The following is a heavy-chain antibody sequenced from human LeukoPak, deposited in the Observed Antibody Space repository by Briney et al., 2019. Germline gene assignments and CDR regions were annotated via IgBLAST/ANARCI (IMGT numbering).Heavy chain of an antibody. Sequence: PGGSLRLSCAASGFTFSSYAMHWVRQAPGKGLEWVAVISYDGSNKYYADSVKGRFTISRDNSKNTLYLQMNSLRAEDTAVYYCARARAYEQPDYYYYMDVWGKGTTVTVSS. CDR2: ISYDGSNK. V-gene: IGHV3-30-3*01. CDR3: ARARAYEQPDYYYYMDV. J-gene: IGHJ6*03. CDR1: GFTFSSYA. D-gene: IGHD6-13*01.